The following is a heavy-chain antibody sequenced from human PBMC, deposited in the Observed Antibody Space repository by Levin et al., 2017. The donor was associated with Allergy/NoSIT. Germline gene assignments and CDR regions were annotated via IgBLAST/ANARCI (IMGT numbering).Heavy chain of an antibody. CDR3: ARDSVPGIAVAGTFDY. V-gene: IGHV3-20*04. CDR2: INWNGGST. D-gene: IGHD6-19*01. Sequence: GGSLRLSCAASGFTFDDYGMSWVRQAPGKGLEWVSGINWNGGSTGYADSVKGRFTISRDNAKNSLYLQMNSLRAEDTALYYCARDSVPGIAVAGTFDYWGQGTLVTVSS. J-gene: IGHJ4*02. CDR1: GFTFDDYG.